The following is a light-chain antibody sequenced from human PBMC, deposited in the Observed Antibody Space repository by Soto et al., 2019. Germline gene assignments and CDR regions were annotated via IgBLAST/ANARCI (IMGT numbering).Light chain of an antibody. CDR3: QQYIRWPLT. CDR1: QSVSSSY. V-gene: IGKV3-15*01. Sequence: EIVLTQSPGTLSLSPVERATLSCRASQSVSSSYLAWYQQKPGQAPSLLIYGASTRATGTPARFSGSGSGTEFTLTISSLQSEDFAVYYCQQYIRWPLTFGGGTKVDIK. CDR2: GAS. J-gene: IGKJ4*01.